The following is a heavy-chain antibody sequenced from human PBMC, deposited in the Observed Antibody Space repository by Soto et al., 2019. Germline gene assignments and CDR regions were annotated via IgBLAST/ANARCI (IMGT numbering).Heavy chain of an antibody. D-gene: IGHD6-19*01. CDR1: GYTLTELS. J-gene: IGHJ5*02. Sequence: GASVKVSCKVSGYTLTELSMHWVRQAPGKWLEWMGGFDPEDGETIYAQKFQGRVTMTEDTSTDTAYMELRSLRSDDTAVYYCCGWYKGNWFDPWGQGSLVTVSS. V-gene: IGHV1-24*01. CDR2: FDPEDGET. CDR3: CGWYKGNWFDP.